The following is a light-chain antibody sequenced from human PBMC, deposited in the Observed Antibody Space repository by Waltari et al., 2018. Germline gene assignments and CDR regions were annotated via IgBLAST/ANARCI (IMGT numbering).Light chain of an antibody. CDR1: QSVSKY. CDR3: QKYGTLPAT. Sequence: EIVLTQSPGTLSLSPGERATLSCRASQSVSKYLAWYQQKPGQAPRLLIYDASIRATGIPDRFSGSGWETDFSLTISSLEPEDFAVYYCQKYGTLPATLGQGSKVQ. CDR2: DAS. J-gene: IGKJ1*01. V-gene: IGKV3-20*01.